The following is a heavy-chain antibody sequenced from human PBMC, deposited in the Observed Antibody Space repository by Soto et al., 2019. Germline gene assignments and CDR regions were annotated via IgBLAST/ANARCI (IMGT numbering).Heavy chain of an antibody. CDR1: GYTFTSYD. V-gene: IGHV1-8*01. CDR3: ASTAYGSGSYGGMDV. CDR2: MNPNSGNT. Sequence: ASVKVSCKXSGYTFTSYDINWVRQATGQGLEWMGWMNPNSGNTGYAQKFQGRVTMTRNTSISTAYMELSSLRSEDTAVYYCASTAYGSGSYGGMDVWGQGTTVTVSS. D-gene: IGHD3-10*01. J-gene: IGHJ6*02.